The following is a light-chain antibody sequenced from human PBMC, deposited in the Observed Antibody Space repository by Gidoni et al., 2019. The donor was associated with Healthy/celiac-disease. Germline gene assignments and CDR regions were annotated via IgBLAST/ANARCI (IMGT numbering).Light chain of an antibody. Sequence: EIVMTQSPATLSGSPGERATLSCRASQSVSSNLAWYQQKPGQAPRLLLDGASTRSTGRPARFSGSVSGTEFTLTISSLLSEDFAVYYCQQYNNWPPITFGQGTRLEIK. J-gene: IGKJ5*01. CDR2: GAS. CDR1: QSVSSN. V-gene: IGKV3-15*01. CDR3: QQYNNWPPIT.